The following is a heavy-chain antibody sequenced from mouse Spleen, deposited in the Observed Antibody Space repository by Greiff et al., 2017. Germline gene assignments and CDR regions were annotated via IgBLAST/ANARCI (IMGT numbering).Heavy chain of an antibody. J-gene: IGHJ1*01. CDR3: ARVQFHWYFDV. CDR2: IRNKANGYTT. Sequence: EVQLQESGGGLVQPGGSLRLSCATSGFTFTDYYMSWVRQPPGKALEWLGFIRNKANGYTTEYSASVKGRFTISRDNSQSILYLQMNTLRAEDSATYYCARVQFHWYFDVWGAGTTVTVSS. V-gene: IGHV7-3*02. CDR1: GFTFTDYY.